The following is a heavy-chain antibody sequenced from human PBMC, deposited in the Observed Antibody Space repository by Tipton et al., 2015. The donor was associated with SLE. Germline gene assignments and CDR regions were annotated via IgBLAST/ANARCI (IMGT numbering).Heavy chain of an antibody. D-gene: IGHD4-17*01. CDR2: IYYSVST. CDR3: ARDYGDVI. V-gene: IGHV4-39*07. Sequence: TLSLTCTVSGGSISSSSYYWGWIRQPPGKGLEWIGSIYYSVSTYYNPSLKSRVTISVDTSKNQFSLKLSSVTAADTAVYYCARDYGDVIWGQGTLVTVSS. CDR1: GGSISSSSYY. J-gene: IGHJ4*02.